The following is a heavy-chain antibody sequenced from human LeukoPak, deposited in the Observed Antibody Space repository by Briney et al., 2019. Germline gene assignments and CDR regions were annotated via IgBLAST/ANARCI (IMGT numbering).Heavy chain of an antibody. D-gene: IGHD3-22*01. Sequence: GGSLRLSCAASGFTVSSNYMSWVRQAPGKGLEWVSVTYSGGSTYYADSVKGRFTISRDNSKNTLYLQMNSLRAEDTAVYYCARETYSYDSSGSRGAFDLWGQGTMVTVSS. CDR1: GFTVSSNY. J-gene: IGHJ3*01. CDR3: ARETYSYDSSGSRGAFDL. CDR2: TYSGGST. V-gene: IGHV3-53*01.